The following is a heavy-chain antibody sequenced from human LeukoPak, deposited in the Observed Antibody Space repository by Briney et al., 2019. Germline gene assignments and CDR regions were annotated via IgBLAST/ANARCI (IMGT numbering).Heavy chain of an antibody. D-gene: IGHD3-10*01. CDR2: INNSGGST. Sequence: GGSLRLSCAASGFTFSSYAMNWVRQAPGKGLAWVSGINNSGGSTYYADSVKGRFTISRDNSKNTVYLQMNSLRAEDTAVYYCAREYYYGSGIIKWGQGTLVTVSS. V-gene: IGHV3-23*01. CDR3: AREYYYGSGIIK. J-gene: IGHJ4*02. CDR1: GFTFSSYA.